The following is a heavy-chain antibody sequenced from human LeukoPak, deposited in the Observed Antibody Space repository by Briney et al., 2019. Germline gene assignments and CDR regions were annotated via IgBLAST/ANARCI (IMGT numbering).Heavy chain of an antibody. CDR2: ISSNGGSR. D-gene: IGHD1-7*01. CDR1: GFTFSTYH. J-gene: IGHJ4*02. Sequence: GGSLRLSGAASGFTFSTYHMHWVRQAPEKGLEYVSAISSNGGSRPYADSVKGRFNSSRDNSKNTLYLQMDSLRAEDMAVYYCATLAGTIPYWGEGTLVTVSS. CDR3: ATLAGTIPY. V-gene: IGHV3-64*02.